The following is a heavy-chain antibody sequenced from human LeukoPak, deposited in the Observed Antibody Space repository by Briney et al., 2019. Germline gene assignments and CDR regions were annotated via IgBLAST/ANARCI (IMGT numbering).Heavy chain of an antibody. CDR2: IYYSGRT. D-gene: IGHD3-22*01. CDR1: GDSVSRSDSY. CDR3: ARRRYYDSSGYLE. V-gene: IGHV4-39*01. J-gene: IGHJ1*01. Sequence: SETLSLTCTIFGDSVSRSDSYWDWIRQPPGKGLKWIGTIYYSGRTYYSPSLKSRVTLSIDMSNNQFSLILSSVTAADTALYFCARRRYYDSSGYLEWGQGTLVTVSS.